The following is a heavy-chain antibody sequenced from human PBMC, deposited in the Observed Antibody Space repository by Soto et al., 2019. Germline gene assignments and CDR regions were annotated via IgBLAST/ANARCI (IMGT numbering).Heavy chain of an antibody. CDR1: GFTFSSYG. Sequence: GGSLRLSCAASGFTFSSYGMHWVRQAPGKGLEWLAVISYDGSNKYYADSVKGRFTISRDNSKNTLYLQMNSLRAEDTAVYYCAKDRGIAVAYFDYWGQGTLVTVSS. CDR2: ISYDGSNK. V-gene: IGHV3-30*18. D-gene: IGHD6-19*01. J-gene: IGHJ4*02. CDR3: AKDRGIAVAYFDY.